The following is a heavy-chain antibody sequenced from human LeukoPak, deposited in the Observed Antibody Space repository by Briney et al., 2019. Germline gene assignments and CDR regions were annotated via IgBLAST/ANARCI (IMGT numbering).Heavy chain of an antibody. D-gene: IGHD2-15*01. CDR1: GGSISSYY. CDR2: TYYSGST. J-gene: IGHJ4*02. CDR3: ARHNPYCSGGSCYDGGDY. V-gene: IGHV4-59*08. Sequence: PSETLPLTCTVSGGSISSYYWSWIRQPPGKALQWIGYTYYSGSTNYNPSLKSRVTISVDTSNKQFSLKLSSVTAADTAVYYDARHNPYCSGGSCYDGGDYWGQGTLVTVSS.